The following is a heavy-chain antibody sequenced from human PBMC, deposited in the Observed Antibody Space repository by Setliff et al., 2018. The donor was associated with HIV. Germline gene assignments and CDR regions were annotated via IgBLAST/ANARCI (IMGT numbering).Heavy chain of an antibody. CDR3: ATDRTGTGTTLHV. CDR2: FDPEDGET. Sequence: VKVSCKISGYTLTELSIHWVRQAPGKGLEWMANFDPEDGETFYAQKFQGRLTMTEDTSTDTAYMELSSLRSDDTAMYYCATDRTGTGTTLHVWGKGTTVTVSS. V-gene: IGHV1-24*01. CDR1: GYTLTELS. J-gene: IGHJ6*04. D-gene: IGHD1-7*01.